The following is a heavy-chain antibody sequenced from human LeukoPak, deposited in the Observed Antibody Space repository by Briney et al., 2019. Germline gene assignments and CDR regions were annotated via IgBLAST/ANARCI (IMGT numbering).Heavy chain of an antibody. CDR2: INPNSGGT. Sequence: ASVKVSCKASGYTFTGYYMHWVRQAPGQGLEWMGWINPNSGGTNYAQKFQGRVTMPRETSSSTAYIKLSRLTSDDTPVYYCPYSRRGIVANWGEGTLVTVSS. CDR1: GYTFTGYY. CDR3: PYSRRGIVAN. V-gene: IGHV1-2*02. D-gene: IGHD1-26*01. J-gene: IGHJ4*02.